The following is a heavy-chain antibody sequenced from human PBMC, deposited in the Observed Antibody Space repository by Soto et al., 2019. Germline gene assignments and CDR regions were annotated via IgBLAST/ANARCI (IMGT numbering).Heavy chain of an antibody. Sequence: GGSLRLSCAASGFTFSNYGMHWVRQAPGKGLEWVALISYDGSNKYYADSVKGRFTISRDNSKNTLYLQVNSLRAEDTAVYYCAKAYYYGSGSYSIWFDPWGQGTLVTVSS. D-gene: IGHD3-10*01. V-gene: IGHV3-30*18. CDR1: GFTFSNYG. CDR2: ISYDGSNK. J-gene: IGHJ5*02. CDR3: AKAYYYGSGSYSIWFDP.